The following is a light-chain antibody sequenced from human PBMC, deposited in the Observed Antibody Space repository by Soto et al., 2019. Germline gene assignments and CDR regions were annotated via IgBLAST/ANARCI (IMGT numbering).Light chain of an antibody. J-gene: IGKJ4*02. CDR2: DAS. CDR3: QQFSRYPVP. V-gene: IGKV3-20*01. CDR1: QTVRNNY. Sequence: EFVLTQSPGTLSLSPGERATLSCRASQTVRNNYLAWYQQKPGQAPRLLIYDASSRATGIPDRFSGGGSGTVFTLTISRLEPEDFAVYYCQQFSRYPVPFGGGTMVDIK.